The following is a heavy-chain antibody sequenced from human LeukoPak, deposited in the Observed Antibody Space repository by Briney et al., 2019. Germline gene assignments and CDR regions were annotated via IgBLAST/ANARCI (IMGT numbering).Heavy chain of an antibody. CDR3: ARDSIRTSSGSYRFDF. CDR2: MSPNSGHT. V-gene: IGHV1-8*03. D-gene: IGHD3-10*01. J-gene: IGHJ4*02. Sequence: ASVKVSCKTSGDTFTRYDINWVRQATGQRLEWMGWMSPNSGHTGYAQLFQGRVTFTRNTSITTVYMELDILTSEDTAVYFCARDSIRTSSGSYRFDFWGQGTLVTVSS. CDR1: GDTFTRYD.